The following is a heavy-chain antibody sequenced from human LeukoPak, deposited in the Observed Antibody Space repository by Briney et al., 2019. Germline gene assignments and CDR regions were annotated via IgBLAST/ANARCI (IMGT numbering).Heavy chain of an antibody. CDR3: ARVLRYCSSTSCYRVLDY. J-gene: IGHJ4*02. V-gene: IGHV3-30-3*01. Sequence: GRSLRLSCAASGFTFSSYAMHWVRQAPGKGLEWVAVISYDGSNKYYADSVKGRFTISRDISKNTLYLQMNSLRAEDTAVYYCARVLRYCSSTSCYRVLDYWGQGTLVTVSS. CDR2: ISYDGSNK. CDR1: GFTFSSYA. D-gene: IGHD2-2*02.